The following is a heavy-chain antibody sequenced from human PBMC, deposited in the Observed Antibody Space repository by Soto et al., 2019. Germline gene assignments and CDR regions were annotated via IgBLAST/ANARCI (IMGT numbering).Heavy chain of an antibody. V-gene: IGHV4-39*01. CDR3: ARHRYCSGATCYHLDNWFNP. CDR1: DDSVNSDKYY. Sequence: SETLSLTCSVPDDSVNSDKYYWGWIRQPPGKGLEWIGSIYYRGNAYYNPSLQTRVTISLDKSRSQFSLKLNSVTAADTAVYFCARHRYCSGATCYHLDNWFNPWGQGTLVTVSS. D-gene: IGHD2-15*01. J-gene: IGHJ5*02. CDR2: IYYRGNA.